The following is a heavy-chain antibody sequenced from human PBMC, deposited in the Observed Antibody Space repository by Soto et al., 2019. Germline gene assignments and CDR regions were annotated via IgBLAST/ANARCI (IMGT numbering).Heavy chain of an antibody. CDR1: GGSISSYY. CDR3: ARTGGVKSYYYYGMDV. J-gene: IGHJ6*02. CDR2: IYYSGST. D-gene: IGHD3-16*01. V-gene: IGHV4-59*01. Sequence: SETLSLTCTVSGGSISSYYWSWIRQPPGKGLEWIGYIYYSGSTNYNPSLKSRVTISVDTSKNQFSLKLSSVTAADTAVYYCARTGGVKSYYYYGMDVWGQGTTVTVAS.